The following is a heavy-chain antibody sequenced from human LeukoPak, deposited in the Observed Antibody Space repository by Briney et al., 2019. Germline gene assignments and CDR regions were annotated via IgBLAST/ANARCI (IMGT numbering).Heavy chain of an antibody. V-gene: IGHV3-11*04. CDR2: ISSSGSTI. CDR3: ARDQLCTNGVCGYFDY. J-gene: IGHJ4*02. CDR1: GFTFSDYY. Sequence: GGSLRLSCAASGFTFSDYYMSWIRQAPGKGLEWVSYISSSGSTIYYADSVKGRFTISRDNSKNTLYLQMNSLRAEDTAVYYCARDQLCTNGVCGYFDYWGQGTLVTVSS. D-gene: IGHD2-8*01.